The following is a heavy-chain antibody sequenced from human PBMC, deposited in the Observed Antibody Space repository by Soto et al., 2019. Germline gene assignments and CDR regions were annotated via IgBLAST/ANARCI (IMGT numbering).Heavy chain of an antibody. CDR3: AQTLGSAVAGPGRFDL. CDR2: ITPMFGIG. CDR1: GGTFNRYA. V-gene: IGHV1-69*12. J-gene: IGHJ2*01. Sequence: QVQLVQSGAEVKKPGSSVKVSCKASGGTFNRYAISWLRQAPGQGPEWMGGITPMFGIGNYAQKFQGRVTLTAAESTTTVHMELRRLTCEVPAVYYCAQTLGSAVAGPGRFDLWGRGTRFIVSS. D-gene: IGHD6-19*01.